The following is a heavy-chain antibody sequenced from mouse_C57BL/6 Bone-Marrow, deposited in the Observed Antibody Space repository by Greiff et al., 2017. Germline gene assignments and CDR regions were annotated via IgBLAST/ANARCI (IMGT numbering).Heavy chain of an antibody. J-gene: IGHJ4*01. V-gene: IGHV1-82*01. Sequence: VKLMESGPELVKPGASVKISCKASGYAFSSSWMNWVKQRPGKGLEWIGRIYPGDGDTNYNGKFKGKATLTADKSSSTAYMQLSSLTSEDSAVYFCARVRQGYYYAMDYWGQGTSVTVSS. D-gene: IGHD2-14*01. CDR1: GYAFSSSW. CDR3: ARVRQGYYYAMDY. CDR2: IYPGDGDT.